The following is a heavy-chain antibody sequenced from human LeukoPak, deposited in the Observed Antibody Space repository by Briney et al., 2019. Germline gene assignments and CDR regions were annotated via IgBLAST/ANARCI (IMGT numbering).Heavy chain of an antibody. Sequence: SETLSLTCAVYGGSFSGYYWSWIRQPPGKGLEWIGEINHSGSTNYNPSLKSRVTISVDTSKNQFSLKLSSVTAADTAVYYCARHRGYDSSGNGYMDVWGKGTTVTISS. J-gene: IGHJ6*03. D-gene: IGHD3-22*01. V-gene: IGHV4-34*01. CDR1: GGSFSGYY. CDR2: INHSGST. CDR3: ARHRGYDSSGNGYMDV.